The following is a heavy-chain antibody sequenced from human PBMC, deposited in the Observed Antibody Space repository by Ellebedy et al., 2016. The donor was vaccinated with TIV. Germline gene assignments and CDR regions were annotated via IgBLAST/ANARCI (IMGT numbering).Heavy chain of an antibody. J-gene: IGHJ5*02. CDR3: ARDWTRGGGYIPHWFDP. D-gene: IGHD5-24*01. Sequence: MPGGSLRLSCGVSRASINNDNFWSWVRQPPGRGLEWLGEVYHTGHTNYNPSLRSRITITVDKSKGQFSLTLRSMTAADTAVYFCARDWTRGGGYIPHWFDPWGQGTLVTVSS. CDR1: RASINNDNF. CDR2: VYHTGHT. V-gene: IGHV4-4*01.